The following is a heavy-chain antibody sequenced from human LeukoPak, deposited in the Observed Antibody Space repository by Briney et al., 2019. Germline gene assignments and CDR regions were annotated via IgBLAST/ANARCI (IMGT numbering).Heavy chain of an antibody. Sequence: SETLSLICSVSGGFISSYYWRWIRQPTGKGLEWIGYIYYSGSTHYNPTLNSRGDISVDTSKHQFSLKLSSVTDADTAVYYCARVGGYYYYYGMDVWGQGTTVTVSS. V-gene: IGHV4-59*01. D-gene: IGHD3-16*01. CDR1: GGFISSYY. CDR3: ARVGGYYYYYGMDV. J-gene: IGHJ6*02. CDR2: IYYSGST.